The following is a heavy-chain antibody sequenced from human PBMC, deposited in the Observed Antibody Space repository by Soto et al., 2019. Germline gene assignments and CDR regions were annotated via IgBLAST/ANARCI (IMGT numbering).Heavy chain of an antibody. CDR1: GFTFSSYA. CDR3: AKCRYYYGSGHYYFAY. Sequence: EVQLLESGGGLVQPGGSLRLSCAASGFTFSSYAMSWVRQAPGKGLEWVSAISGSGGSTYYADSVKGRFTISRDNSKNTLYLQMNSLRAEDTAVYYCAKCRYYYGSGHYYFAYWGQGTLVTVSS. D-gene: IGHD3-10*01. J-gene: IGHJ4*02. CDR2: ISGSGGST. V-gene: IGHV3-23*01.